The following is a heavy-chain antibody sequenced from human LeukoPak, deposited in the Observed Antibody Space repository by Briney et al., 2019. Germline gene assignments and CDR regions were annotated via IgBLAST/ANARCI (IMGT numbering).Heavy chain of an antibody. Sequence: GESLKISCRASGYSFTSYWIGWVRQMPGKGLEWMGIIYPGDADTRYSPSFQGQVTISADKSIGTAYLQWSSLKASDTAMYYCARVPGIAVAGPFDYWGQGTLVTVS. CDR3: ARVPGIAVAGPFDY. CDR1: GYSFTSYW. J-gene: IGHJ4*02. CDR2: IYPGDADT. V-gene: IGHV5-51*01. D-gene: IGHD6-19*01.